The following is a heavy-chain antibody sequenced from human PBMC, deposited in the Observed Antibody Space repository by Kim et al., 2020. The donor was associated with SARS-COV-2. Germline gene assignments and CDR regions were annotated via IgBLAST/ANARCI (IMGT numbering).Heavy chain of an antibody. CDR3: ASPKTSDYDILTGYLGIYYYYGMDV. CDR2: INTNTGNP. V-gene: IGHV7-4-1*02. D-gene: IGHD3-9*01. Sequence: ASVKVSCKASGYTFTSYAMNWVRQAPGQGLEWMGWINTNTGNPTYAQGFTGRFFFSLDTSVSTAYLQISSLKAEDTAVYYCASPKTSDYDILTGYLGIYYYYGMDVWGQGTTVTVSS. J-gene: IGHJ6*02. CDR1: GYTFTSYA.